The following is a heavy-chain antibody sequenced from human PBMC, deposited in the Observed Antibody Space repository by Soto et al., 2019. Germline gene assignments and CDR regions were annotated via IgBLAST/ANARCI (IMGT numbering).Heavy chain of an antibody. D-gene: IGHD6-13*01. CDR2: IYYSGTI. Sequence: SETLSLTCTVSGGSVRSGDCYWSWIRQPPGKGLEWIGNIYYSGTIDYSPSLKSRVTISVDASKNQFSLKLSSVTAADTAVYYCARHLAVSGTFNWFDPWGQGTLVTV. J-gene: IGHJ5*02. CDR1: GGSVRSGDCY. CDR3: ARHLAVSGTFNWFDP. V-gene: IGHV4-61*08.